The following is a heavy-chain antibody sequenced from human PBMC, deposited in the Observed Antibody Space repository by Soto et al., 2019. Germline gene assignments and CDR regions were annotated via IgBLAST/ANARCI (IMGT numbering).Heavy chain of an antibody. V-gene: IGHV4-61*01. CDR1: GGSFKSGSYS. D-gene: IGHD6-19*01. CDR2: VYHTGRT. J-gene: IGHJ6*02. CDR3: ARDQGSVAGTYYYYYGMDV. Sequence: PSETLSLTCTVSGGSFKSGSYSWSWIRQPPGKGLEWIGYVYHTGRTSYNPSLKSRVSISMDTSKNQFSLNLDSVTAADTAVYYCARDQGSVAGTYYYYYGMDVWGQGTTVTVSS.